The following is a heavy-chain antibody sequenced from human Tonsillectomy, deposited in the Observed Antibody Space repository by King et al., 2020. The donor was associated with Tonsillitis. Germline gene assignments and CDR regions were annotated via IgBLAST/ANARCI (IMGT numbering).Heavy chain of an antibody. J-gene: IGHJ1*01. Sequence: VQLVESGGGVVQPGGSLRLSCAASGFTFSSHGMHWVRQAPGKGLEWVAFIRYDGSNKYYADSVKGRFTISRDNSKNTLDLQMNSLRAEDTAVYYCAKDVSQYFQDWGQGTLVTVSS. V-gene: IGHV3-30*02. D-gene: IGHD5/OR15-5a*01. CDR1: GFTFSSHG. CDR2: IRYDGSNK. CDR3: AKDVSQYFQD.